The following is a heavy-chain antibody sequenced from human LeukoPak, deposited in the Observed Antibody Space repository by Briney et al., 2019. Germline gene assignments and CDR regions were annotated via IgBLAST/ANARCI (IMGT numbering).Heavy chain of an antibody. CDR3: GRGRVRYYFDY. CDR1: GFTFSSYW. CDR2: IKQDGSEK. Sequence: SGGSLRLSCAASGFTFSSYWMSWVRQAPGKGLEWVANIKQDGSEKYYMDSVKGRFTISRDNAKNSLYLQMNSLRAEDTAVYYCGRGRVRYYFDYWGQGTLVTVSS. J-gene: IGHJ4*02. D-gene: IGHD3-10*01. V-gene: IGHV3-7*01.